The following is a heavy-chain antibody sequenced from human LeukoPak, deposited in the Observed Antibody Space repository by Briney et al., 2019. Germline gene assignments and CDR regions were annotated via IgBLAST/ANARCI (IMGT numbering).Heavy chain of an antibody. CDR1: GGSISSGGYY. CDR2: IYYSGST. V-gene: IGHV4-31*03. J-gene: IGHJ4*02. CDR3: VRVAKPPIYGDYYFDY. Sequence: SETLSLTCTVSGGSISSGGYYWSWIRQHPGKGLEWIGYIYYSGSTYYNPSLKSRVTISVDTSKNQFSLKLSSVTAADTAVYYCVRVAKPPIYGDYYFDYWGQGTLVTVSS. D-gene: IGHD4-17*01.